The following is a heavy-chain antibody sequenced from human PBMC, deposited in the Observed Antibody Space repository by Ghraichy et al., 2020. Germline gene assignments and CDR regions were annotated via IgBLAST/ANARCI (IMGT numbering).Heavy chain of an antibody. D-gene: IGHD3-16*02. CDR3: AKDAVHVWGSYRYYFDY. V-gene: IGHV3-30*02. CDR2: IRYDGSNK. Sequence: GGSLRLSCAASGFTFSSYGMHWVRQAPGKGLEWVAFIRYDGSNKYYADSVKGRFTISRDNSKNTLYLQMNSLRAEDTAVYYCAKDAVHVWGSYRYYFDYWGQGTLVTVSS. CDR1: GFTFSSYG. J-gene: IGHJ4*02.